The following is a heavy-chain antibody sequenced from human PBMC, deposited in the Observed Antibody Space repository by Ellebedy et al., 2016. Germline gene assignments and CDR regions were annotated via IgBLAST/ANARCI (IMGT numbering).Heavy chain of an antibody. D-gene: IGHD6-13*01. CDR2: ITGDTATT. CDR1: GFSVSSNY. Sequence: GGSLRLSCVISGFSVSSNYLSWVRQAPGKGLEWVSVITGDTATTYYADSVKGRFTISRDNSRNTLFLQMNSLRVEDTALYYCVKGASSGSWVTMEYWGQGALVTVSS. V-gene: IGHV3-23*01. J-gene: IGHJ4*02. CDR3: VKGASSGSWVTMEY.